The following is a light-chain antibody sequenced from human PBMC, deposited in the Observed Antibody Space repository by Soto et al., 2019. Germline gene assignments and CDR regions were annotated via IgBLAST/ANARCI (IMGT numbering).Light chain of an antibody. CDR1: QSIGTL. CDR2: GAS. CDR3: QQYYMWPIT. Sequence: EVVMTQSPATLSVSPGEGATLSCRASQSIGTLLAWYQQRPGQAPRLLLYGASTRASGLPARFSGRGSGTDFTLTISSLQSEDFAVYYCQQYYMWPITFGGGTNVEI. V-gene: IGKV3-15*01. J-gene: IGKJ4*01.